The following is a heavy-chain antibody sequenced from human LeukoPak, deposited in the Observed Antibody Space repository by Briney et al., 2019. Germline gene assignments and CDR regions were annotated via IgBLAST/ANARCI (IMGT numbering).Heavy chain of an antibody. V-gene: IGHV4-34*01. Sequence: SETLSLTCAVYGGSFSVYYWSWIRQPPGKGLEWIGEINHSGSTNYNPSLKSRVTISVDTSKNQFSLKLSSVTAADTAVYYCARGRSAGYYDSSGYTYYYYMDVWGKGTTVTVSS. J-gene: IGHJ6*03. CDR3: ARGRSAGYYDSSGYTYYYYMDV. CDR2: INHSGST. D-gene: IGHD3-22*01. CDR1: GGSFSVYY.